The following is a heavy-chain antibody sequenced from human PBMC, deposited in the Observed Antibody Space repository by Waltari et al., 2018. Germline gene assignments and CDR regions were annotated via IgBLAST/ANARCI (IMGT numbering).Heavy chain of an antibody. CDR1: GHSVTTDFY. V-gene: IGHV4-38-2*02. D-gene: IGHD6-25*01. Sequence: QVQLRESGPGLVRSSETLSLTCTVSGHSVTTDFYWAWIRQSPGGGLEWIASIYHTGSSHYNSSLKSRVSISTDMSTKQFFLTLTHLTAADTAVYYCAEEGNTTAGLFDSWGQGTLVTVSS. J-gene: IGHJ4*02. CDR3: AEEGNTTAGLFDS. CDR2: IYHTGSS.